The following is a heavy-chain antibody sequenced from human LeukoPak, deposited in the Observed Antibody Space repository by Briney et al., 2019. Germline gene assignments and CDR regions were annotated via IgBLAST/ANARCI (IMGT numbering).Heavy chain of an antibody. CDR2: ISYDGSNK. V-gene: IGHV3-30-3*01. CDR1: GFTFSSYA. Sequence: GRSLRLSCAASGFTFSSYAMHWVRQAPGKGLEWVAIISYDGSNKYYADSVKGRFTISRDNSKNTLYLQMNSLRAEDTAVYYCARARYCATVTCRRENDYWGQGTLVTVSS. CDR3: ARARYCATVTCRRENDY. J-gene: IGHJ4*02. D-gene: IGHD2-8*01.